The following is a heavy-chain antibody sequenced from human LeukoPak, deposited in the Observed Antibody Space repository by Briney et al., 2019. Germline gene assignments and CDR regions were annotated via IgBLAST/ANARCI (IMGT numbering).Heavy chain of an antibody. CDR1: GGSISSYY. CDR2: IYYSGST. Sequence: SETLSLTCTVSGGSISSYYWSWIRQPPGKGLEWIGYIYYSGSTNYNPSLKSRVTISVDTSKNQFSLKLSSVTAADTAVYYCARGNYYDSSGYLYYYGMDVWGQGTTVTVSS. J-gene: IGHJ6*02. D-gene: IGHD3-22*01. V-gene: IGHV4-59*01. CDR3: ARGNYYDSSGYLYYYGMDV.